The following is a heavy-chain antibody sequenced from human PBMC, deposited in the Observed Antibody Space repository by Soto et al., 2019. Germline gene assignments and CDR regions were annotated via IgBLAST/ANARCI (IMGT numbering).Heavy chain of an antibody. J-gene: IGHJ4*02. CDR3: ARVGAWALRNLDY. D-gene: IGHD3-16*01. Sequence: QVQLVQSGAEVKQPGASVKVSCKASGYTFRYDDIIWVRQATGQGLEWMGGMNPNSGNTGYAQKFQGRITMTRNTSISTAYMEMNSLTSEDTAVYYCARVGAWALRNLDYWGQGTRVTVSS. CDR2: MNPNSGNT. CDR1: GYTFRYDD. V-gene: IGHV1-8*01.